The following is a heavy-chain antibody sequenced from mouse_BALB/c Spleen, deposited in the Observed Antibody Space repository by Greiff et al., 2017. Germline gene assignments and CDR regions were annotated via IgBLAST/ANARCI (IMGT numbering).Heavy chain of an antibody. Sequence: VQVVESGPGLVAPSQSLSITCTVSGFSLTSYGVHWVRQPPGKGLEWLGVIWAGGSTNYNSALMSRLSISKDNSKSQVFLKLNSLQTDDTAMYYCASPITTVGAPDYWGQGTTLTVSS. D-gene: IGHD1-1*01. V-gene: IGHV2-9*02. CDR2: IWAGGST. J-gene: IGHJ2*01. CDR3: ASPITTVGAPDY. CDR1: GFSLTSYG.